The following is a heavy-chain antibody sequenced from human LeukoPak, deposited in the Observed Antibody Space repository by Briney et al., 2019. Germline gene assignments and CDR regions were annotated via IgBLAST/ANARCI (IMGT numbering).Heavy chain of an antibody. J-gene: IGHJ4*02. V-gene: IGHV3-66*01. D-gene: IGHD3-22*01. Sequence: AGGSLRLSCVASGFTVSSNYMSWVRQAPGKGLEWVSVIYRGGSTYYADSVKGRFTISRDNSKNTLYLQMNSLRAEDTAVYYCARETFYYYDSSDYYGIFDYWGQGTLVTVSS. CDR2: IYRGGST. CDR3: ARETFYYYDSSDYYGIFDY. CDR1: GFTVSSNY.